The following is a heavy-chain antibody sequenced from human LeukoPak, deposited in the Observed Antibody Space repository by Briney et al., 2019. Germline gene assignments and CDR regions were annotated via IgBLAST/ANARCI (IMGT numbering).Heavy chain of an antibody. CDR3: AREYSSSSDLDY. V-gene: IGHV4-39*07. CDR2: IYYSGST. CDR1: GFTFSSYE. D-gene: IGHD6-6*01. Sequence: KPGGSLRLSCAASGFTFSSYEMHWVRQAPGKGLEWIGSIYYSGSTYYNPSLKSRVTISVDTSKNQFSLKLSSVTAADTAVYYCAREYSSSSDLDYWGQGTLVTVSS. J-gene: IGHJ4*02.